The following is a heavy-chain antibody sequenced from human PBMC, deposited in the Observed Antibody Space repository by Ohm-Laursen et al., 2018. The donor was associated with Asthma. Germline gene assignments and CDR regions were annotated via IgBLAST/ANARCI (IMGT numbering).Heavy chain of an antibody. V-gene: IGHV3-30*03. D-gene: IGHD4-17*01. CDR2: ISYHGYNE. J-gene: IGHJ6*02. Sequence: SLRLSCAASGFTFSSYGMHWVRQAPGKGLEWVAVISYHGYNEYYLDSVKGRFTISRDNAKNSLYLQMNSLRAEDTALYYCARDSQAMVTTEGLYFGMDVWGQGTTVTVSS. CDR3: ARDSQAMVTTEGLYFGMDV. CDR1: GFTFSSYG.